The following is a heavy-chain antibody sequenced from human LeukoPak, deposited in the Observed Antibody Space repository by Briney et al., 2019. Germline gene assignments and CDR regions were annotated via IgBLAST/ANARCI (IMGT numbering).Heavy chain of an antibody. V-gene: IGHV4-30-4*08. CDR1: GGSISSGGYY. CDR3: AKPQEGGDRTYFDY. J-gene: IGHJ4*02. Sequence: SSETLSLTCTVSGGSISSGGYYWSWIRQHPGKGLEWIGYIYYSGSTSYNPSLKSRVTISVDTSKNQFSLKLSSVTAADTAVYYRAKPQEGGDRTYFDYWGQGTLVTVSS. CDR2: IYYSGST. D-gene: IGHD3-16*01.